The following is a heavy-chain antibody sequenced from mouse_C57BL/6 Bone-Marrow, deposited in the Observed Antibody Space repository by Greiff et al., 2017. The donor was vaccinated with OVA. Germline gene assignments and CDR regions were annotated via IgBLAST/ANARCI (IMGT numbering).Heavy chain of an antibody. Sequence: QVQLKQSGAELVKPGASVKLSCKASGYTFTSYWMNWVKQRPGQGLEWIGYINPSSGYTKYNQKFKDKATLTADKSSSTAYMQLSSLTYEDSAVYYCARLYPYYSMDYWGQGTSVTVSS. D-gene: IGHD2-1*01. CDR2: INPSSGYT. CDR1: GYTFTSYW. J-gene: IGHJ4*01. V-gene: IGHV1-7*01. CDR3: ARLYPYYSMDY.